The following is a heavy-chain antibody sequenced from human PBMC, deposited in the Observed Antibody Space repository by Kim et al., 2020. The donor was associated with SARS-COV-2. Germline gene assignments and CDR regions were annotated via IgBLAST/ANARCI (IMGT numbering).Heavy chain of an antibody. V-gene: IGHV3-23*01. CDR3: AKDGDTSTTRTDSLDI. J-gene: IGHJ3*02. D-gene: IGHD3-16*01. CDR2: ISGSGATT. CDR1: GFTFRTYA. Sequence: GGSLSLSCATSGFTFRTYAMSWVRQAPGKGLEWLSAISGSGATTHYADSVKGRFTISRDNSMNTLSLQMTSLRVEDTALYYCAKDGDTSTTRTDSLDIWGQGTMVTVSS.